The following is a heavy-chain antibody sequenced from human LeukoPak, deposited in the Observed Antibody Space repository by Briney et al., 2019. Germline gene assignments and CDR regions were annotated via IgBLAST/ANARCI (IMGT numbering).Heavy chain of an antibody. CDR2: IFHSGSA. V-gene: IGHV4-30-2*01. CDR1: GDSISSGSYS. D-gene: IGHD2/OR15-2a*01. J-gene: IGHJ4*02. CDR3: ASQIWRWLLS. Sequence: PSETLSLTCTVSGDSISSGSYSLNWIRQPPGKGLEWIGYIFHSGSAYYNPSLKSRVTMSVDRSKNHFSLKLISVTAADTAVYYCASQIWRWLLSWGQGTLVTVSS.